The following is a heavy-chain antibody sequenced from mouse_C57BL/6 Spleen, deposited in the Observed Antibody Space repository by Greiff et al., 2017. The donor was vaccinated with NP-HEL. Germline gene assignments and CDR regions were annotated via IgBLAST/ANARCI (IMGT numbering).Heavy chain of an antibody. CDR3: ARDQGYGSSYGYFDV. D-gene: IGHD1-1*01. V-gene: IGHV5-16*01. Sequence: EVKLVESEGGLVQPGSSMKLSCTASGFTFSDYYMAWVRQVPEKGLEWVANINYDGSSTYYLDSLKSRFIISRDNAKNILYLQMSSLKSEDTATYYCARDQGYGSSYGYFDVWGTGTTVTVSS. CDR1: GFTFSDYY. J-gene: IGHJ1*03. CDR2: INYDGSST.